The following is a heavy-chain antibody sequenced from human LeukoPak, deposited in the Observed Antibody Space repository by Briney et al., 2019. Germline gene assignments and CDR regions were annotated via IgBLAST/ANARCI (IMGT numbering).Heavy chain of an antibody. J-gene: IGHJ4*02. CDR3: ARDSDTYDYVWGSYRFDY. CDR2: INPNSGGT. V-gene: IGHV1-2*06. CDR1: GYTFTGYY. D-gene: IGHD3-16*02. Sequence: ASVKVSCKASGYTFTGYYMHWVRQAPGQGLEWMGRINPNSGGTNYAQKFQGRVTMPRDTSISTAYMELSRLRSDDTAVYYCARDSDTYDYVWGSYRFDYWGQGTLVTVSS.